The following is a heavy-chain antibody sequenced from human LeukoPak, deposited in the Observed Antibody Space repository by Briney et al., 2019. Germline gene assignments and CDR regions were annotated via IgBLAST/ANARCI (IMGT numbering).Heavy chain of an antibody. D-gene: IGHD3-16*01. V-gene: IGHV4-59*01. J-gene: IGHJ4*02. CDR1: GGSISSYY. CDR2: IYYSGST. Sequence: SETLSLTCTVSGGSISSYYWSWVRQTPGKGLERIGYIYYSGSTNYNPSLKSRVSISVDTSKSQFSLSLTSVTTADTAVYYCARADSPFGYFDYWGQGSLVTVSS. CDR3: ARADSPFGYFDY.